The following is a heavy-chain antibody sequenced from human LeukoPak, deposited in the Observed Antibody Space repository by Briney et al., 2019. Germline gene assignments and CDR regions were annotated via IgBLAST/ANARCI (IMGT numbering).Heavy chain of an antibody. D-gene: IGHD1-26*01. CDR2: IYYSGST. CDR1: GGSTSSSSYY. J-gene: IGHJ4*02. Sequence: SETLSLTCTVSGGSTSSSSYYWGWIRQPPGKGLEWIGSIYYSGSTYYNPSLKSRVTISVDTSKNQFSLKLSSVTAADTAVYYCARVGSGSYYDFILVHYWGQGTLVTVSS. CDR3: ARVGSGSYYDFILVHY. V-gene: IGHV4-39*01.